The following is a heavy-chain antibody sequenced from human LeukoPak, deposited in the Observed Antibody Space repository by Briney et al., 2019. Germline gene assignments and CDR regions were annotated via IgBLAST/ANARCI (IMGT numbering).Heavy chain of an antibody. J-gene: IGHJ6*02. CDR3: ARDLGDSSGWYVPVYYYYGMDV. Sequence: GGSLRLSCAASGFTFSSYGMHWVRQAPGKGLEWVAVIWYDGSNKYYADSVKGRFTISRDNSKNTLYLQMNSLGAEDTAVYYCARDLGDSSGWYVPVYYYYGMDVWGQGTTVTVSS. CDR2: IWYDGSNK. CDR1: GFTFSSYG. D-gene: IGHD6-19*01. V-gene: IGHV3-33*01.